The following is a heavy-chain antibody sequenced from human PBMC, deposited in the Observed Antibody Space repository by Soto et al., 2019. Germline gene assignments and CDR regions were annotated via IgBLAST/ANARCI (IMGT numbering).Heavy chain of an antibody. CDR1: SGSFSGYY. J-gene: IGHJ4*02. V-gene: IGHV4-34*01. Sequence: PSETLSLTCSIYSGSFSGYYWSWIRQPPGKGLEWIGEISQSGNTNYSPSLKSRASISIDTSKKQFSLNLASVSAAGTAVYYCARAPKVSGSSQTRPDFWGQGTLVTVSS. CDR3: ARAPKVSGSSQTRPDF. CDR2: ISQSGNT. D-gene: IGHD6-6*01.